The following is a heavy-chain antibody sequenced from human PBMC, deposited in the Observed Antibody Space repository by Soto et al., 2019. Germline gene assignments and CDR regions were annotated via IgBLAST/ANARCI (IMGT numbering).Heavy chain of an antibody. CDR1: AASISGFY. CDR3: VRDRTKTLRDWLDH. J-gene: IGHJ5*02. D-gene: IGHD1-1*01. Sequence: PSEPLYLTCTVAAASISGFYRSWIRNSAGKGLEWIGRIYATGTTDYNPSLKSRVMMSVDTSKKQFSLKLRSVTAADTAVYYCVRDRTKTLRDWLDHWGQGISVTLSS. V-gene: IGHV4-4*07. CDR2: IYATGTT.